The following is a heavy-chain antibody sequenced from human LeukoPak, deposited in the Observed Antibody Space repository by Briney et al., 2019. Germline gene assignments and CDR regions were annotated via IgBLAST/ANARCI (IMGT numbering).Heavy chain of an antibody. CDR1: VYTFTSYD. CDR3: ARRAPYRYYYGSGNPFDP. D-gene: IGHD3-10*01. J-gene: IGHJ5*02. V-gene: IGHV1-8*01. CDR2: MNPNSGNT. Sequence: GASVKVSCKASVYTFTSYDINWVRQATGQGLEWVGWMNPNSGNTGYAQKFQGRVTMTRNTSISTAYMELSSLRSEDTAVYYCARRAPYRYYYGSGNPFDPWGQGTLVTVSS.